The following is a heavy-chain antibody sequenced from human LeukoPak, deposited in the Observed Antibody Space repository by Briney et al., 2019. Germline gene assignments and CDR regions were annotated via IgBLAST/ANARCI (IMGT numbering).Heavy chain of an antibody. Sequence: QPGGSLRLSCAASGFTFSSCSMNWVRQAPGKGLEWVSYISSSSSTIYYADSVKGRFTISRDNAKNSLYLQMNSLRAEDTAVYYCAKGEGSGWSPNDPSDYWGQGTLVTVSS. V-gene: IGHV3-48*01. CDR1: GFTFSSCS. J-gene: IGHJ4*02. CDR2: ISSSSSTI. D-gene: IGHD6-19*01. CDR3: AKGEGSGWSPNDPSDY.